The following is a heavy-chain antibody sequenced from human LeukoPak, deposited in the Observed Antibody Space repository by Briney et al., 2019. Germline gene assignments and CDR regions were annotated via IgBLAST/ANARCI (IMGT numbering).Heavy chain of an antibody. CDR1: GGSFSGYY. CDR3: ARDHYSSGWYYFDY. D-gene: IGHD6-19*01. J-gene: IGHJ4*02. Sequence: PSETLSLTCAVYGGSFSGYYWSWIRQPPGKGLEWIGEINHSGSTNYNPSLKSRVTISVDTSKNQFSLKLSSVTAADTAVYYCARDHYSSGWYYFDYWGQGTLVTVSS. CDR2: INHSGST. V-gene: IGHV4-34*01.